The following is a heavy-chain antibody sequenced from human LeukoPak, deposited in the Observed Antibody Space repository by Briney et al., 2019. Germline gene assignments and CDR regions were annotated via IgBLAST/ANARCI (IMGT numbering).Heavy chain of an antibody. CDR1: GSRFNAYW. CDR3: ARPNITSYYDSRGYDV. CDR2: IYPDDSDT. Sequence: GESLKISCKGSGSRFNAYWIAWVRQMPGKGLEWMGIIYPDDSDTRYSPSFQGQVTISADKSVRTAYLQWSSLKASDTAMYYCARPNITSYYDSRGYDVWGQGTMVTVSS. D-gene: IGHD3-22*01. J-gene: IGHJ3*01. V-gene: IGHV5-51*01.